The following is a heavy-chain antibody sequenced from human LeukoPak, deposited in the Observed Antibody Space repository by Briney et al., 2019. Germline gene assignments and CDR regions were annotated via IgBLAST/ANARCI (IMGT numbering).Heavy chain of an antibody. V-gene: IGHV3-74*01. D-gene: IGHD1-1*01. CDR3: ARDQGTSTTAPKRKGRFDP. J-gene: IGHJ5*02. CDR2: VNSDGRIT. CDR1: GFTFSSYW. Sequence: GGSLRLSCAASGFTFSSYWMHWVRQAPGKGLVWVSRVNSDGRITTYADSVKGRFTISRDNAKNTLYLQMNSLRDEDTAVYYCARDQGTSTTAPKRKGRFDPWGQGTLVTVSS.